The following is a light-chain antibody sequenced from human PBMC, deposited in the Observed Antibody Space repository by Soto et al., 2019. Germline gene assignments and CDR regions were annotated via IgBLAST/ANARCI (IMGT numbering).Light chain of an antibody. J-gene: IGKJ3*01. CDR2: AAS. CDR3: QQLKSYPFT. V-gene: IGKV1-9*01. Sequence: IQLTQSPSSLSASVGDRVTITCRASQGINSYLAWYQQKPGEAPKLLIYAASTLQSGVPSRFSGSGSGTDFTLTISSLQPEDFATYYCQQLKSYPFTFGPGTKVDIK. CDR1: QGINSY.